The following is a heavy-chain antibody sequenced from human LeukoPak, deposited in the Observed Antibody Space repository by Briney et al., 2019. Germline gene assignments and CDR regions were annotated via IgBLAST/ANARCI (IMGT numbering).Heavy chain of an antibody. J-gene: IGHJ5*02. CDR1: GYTLTELS. CDR3: ATIGNYDILTGDHWFDP. V-gene: IGHV1-24*01. D-gene: IGHD3-9*01. Sequence: ASVKVSCKVSGYTLTELSMHWVRQAPGKGLEWMGGFDPEDGETIYAQKFQGRVTMTEDTSTDTAYMELSSLRSEDTAVYYCATIGNYDILTGDHWFDPWGRGTLVTVSS. CDR2: FDPEDGET.